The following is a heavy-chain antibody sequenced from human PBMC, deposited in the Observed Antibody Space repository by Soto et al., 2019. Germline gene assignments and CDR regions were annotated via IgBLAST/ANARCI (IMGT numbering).Heavy chain of an antibody. J-gene: IGHJ5*02. CDR3: AKSTRITMVRGVISFDP. CDR2: INPNSGGT. CDR1: GYTFTGYY. V-gene: IGHV1-2*02. Sequence: VKVSCKASGYTFTGYYMHWVRQAPGQGLEWMGWINPNSGGTNYAQKFQGRVTMTRDTSISTAYMELSRLRSDDTAVYYCAKSTRITMVRGVISFDPWGQGTLVTVSS. D-gene: IGHD3-10*01.